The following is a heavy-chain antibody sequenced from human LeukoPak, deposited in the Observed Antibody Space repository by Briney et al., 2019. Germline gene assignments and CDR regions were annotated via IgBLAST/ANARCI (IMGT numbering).Heavy chain of an antibody. CDR2: ISSSSSYI. CDR3: ARGCSSTSCYGHYMDV. CDR1: GFTFSSYS. J-gene: IGHJ6*03. V-gene: IGHV3-21*01. Sequence: GGCLRLSCAASGFTFSSYSMNWVRQAPGKGLEWVSSISSSSSYIYYADSVKGRFTISRDNAKNSLYLQMNSLRAEDTAVYYCARGCSSTSCYGHYMDVWGKGTTVTVSS. D-gene: IGHD2-2*01.